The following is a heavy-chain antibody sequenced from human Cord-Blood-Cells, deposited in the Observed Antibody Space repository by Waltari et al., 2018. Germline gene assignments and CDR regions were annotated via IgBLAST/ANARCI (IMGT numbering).Heavy chain of an antibody. Sequence: EVQLLESGGGLVQPGGSLRLSCAASGVTFSSYAMSWVRQAPGRGVGWVSAISGSGGSTYYADSVKGRFTISRDNSKNTLYLQMNSLRAEDTAVYYCAKRSPIAARPLDYWGQGTLVTVSS. CDR1: GVTFSSYA. D-gene: IGHD6-6*01. J-gene: IGHJ4*02. V-gene: IGHV3-23*01. CDR2: ISGSGGST. CDR3: AKRSPIAARPLDY.